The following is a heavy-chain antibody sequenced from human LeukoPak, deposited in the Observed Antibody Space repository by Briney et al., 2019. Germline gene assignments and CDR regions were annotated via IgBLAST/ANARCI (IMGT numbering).Heavy chain of an antibody. Sequence: ASVKVSCKAFGYTFTSFGVSWVRQAPGQGPEWMGWSSAYNGNREYVERFQGRVTMTTDTSTSTAYMELRSLRSDDTAVYYCTGDLGDVAGSFFDYWGQGTLVTVSS. J-gene: IGHJ4*02. CDR1: GYTFTSFG. CDR2: SSAYNGNR. CDR3: TGDLGDVAGSFFDY. V-gene: IGHV1-18*01. D-gene: IGHD3-16*01.